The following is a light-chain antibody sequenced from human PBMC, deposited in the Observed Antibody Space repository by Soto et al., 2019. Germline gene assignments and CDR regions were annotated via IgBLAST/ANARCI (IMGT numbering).Light chain of an antibody. CDR3: SSYTSSSTLV. CDR1: SSDVGGYNY. V-gene: IGLV2-14*01. CDR2: EVS. Sequence: QSVLTQPASVSGSPGQSINISCTGTSSDVGGYNYVSWYQQHPGNAPKLMIYEVSNRPSGVSNRFSGSKSGNTASLTISGLQAEDEADYYCSSYTSSSTLVFGEGTKLTVL. J-gene: IGLJ3*02.